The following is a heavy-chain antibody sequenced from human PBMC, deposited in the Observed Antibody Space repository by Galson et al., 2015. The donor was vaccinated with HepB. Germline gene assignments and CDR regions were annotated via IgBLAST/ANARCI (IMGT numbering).Heavy chain of an antibody. J-gene: IGHJ4*02. Sequence: SLRLSCAASGFTFSSYGMHWVRQAPGKGLEWVAVIWYDGSNKYYADSVKGRFTISRDNSKNTLYLQMNSLRAEDTAVYYCARTWFSNYDLDYWGQGTLVTVSS. D-gene: IGHD4-11*01. V-gene: IGHV3-33*01. CDR1: GFTFSSYG. CDR2: IWYDGSNK. CDR3: ARTWFSNYDLDY.